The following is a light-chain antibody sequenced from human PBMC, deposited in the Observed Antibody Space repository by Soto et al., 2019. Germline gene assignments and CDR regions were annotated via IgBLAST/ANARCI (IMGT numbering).Light chain of an antibody. Sequence: VWTQSPATLSLSPGERATLFCKASQSVGIYMGWFQQRPCQAPRVLIYDATNRTGDAPARFSDSGSGTDFTPTISSVEAEDSAVYDCQQRDNWPPLTFGGGTKLEIK. CDR2: DAT. CDR1: QSVGIY. J-gene: IGKJ4*01. V-gene: IGKV3-11*01. CDR3: QQRDNWPPLT.